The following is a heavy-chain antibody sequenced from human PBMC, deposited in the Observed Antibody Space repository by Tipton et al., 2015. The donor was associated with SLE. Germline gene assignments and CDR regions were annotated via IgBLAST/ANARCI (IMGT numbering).Heavy chain of an antibody. CDR1: GFTFSDHY. J-gene: IGHJ3*02. Sequence: SLRLSCAASGFTFSDHYMDWVRQTPGKGLEWVAVIWYDGSKKYYADSVKGRFTISRDNSKNTLYLQMNSLRAEETAVYYCTTSSIAARRDAFDIWGQGTMVTVSS. CDR2: IWYDGSKK. CDR3: TTSSIAARRDAFDI. D-gene: IGHD6-6*01. V-gene: IGHV3-33*08.